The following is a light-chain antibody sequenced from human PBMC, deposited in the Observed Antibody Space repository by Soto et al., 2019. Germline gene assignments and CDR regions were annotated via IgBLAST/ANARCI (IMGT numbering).Light chain of an antibody. CDR1: QSVSSSD. J-gene: IGKJ2*01. Sequence: EIVLTQSPGTLSFSPGERATLSCRASQSVSSSDLAWYQQIRGQAPRLLIYGASNRATGIPDRFSGSGSGTDFTLTISRLEPEDFAVYYCQQYGSSPTYTFGQGTKLEIK. CDR2: GAS. V-gene: IGKV3-20*01. CDR3: QQYGSSPTYT.